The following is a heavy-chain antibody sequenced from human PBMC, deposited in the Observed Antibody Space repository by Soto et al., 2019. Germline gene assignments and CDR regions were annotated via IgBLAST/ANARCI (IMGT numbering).Heavy chain of an antibody. Sequence: PWGSLRLSCAASGFTFSSYWMSWVRQAPGKGLEWVANIKQDGSEKYYVDSVKGRFTISRDNAKNSLYLQMNSLRAEDTAVYYCARGYCSSTSCLMPYYYYYMDVWGKGTTVTVSS. CDR1: GFTFSSYW. J-gene: IGHJ6*03. D-gene: IGHD2-2*01. V-gene: IGHV3-7*01. CDR2: IKQDGSEK. CDR3: ARGYCSSTSCLMPYYYYYMDV.